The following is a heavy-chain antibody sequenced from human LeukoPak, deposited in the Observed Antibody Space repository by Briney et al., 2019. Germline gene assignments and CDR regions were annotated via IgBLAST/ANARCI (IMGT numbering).Heavy chain of an antibody. Sequence: PSQTLSLTCTVSGGSISSGGYYWSWNRQHPGQGLEWIGYIYYSGSTYYNPSLKSRVTISVDTSKNQFSLKLSSVTAADTAVYYCARDRGGYDFRYFDLWGRGTLVTVSS. D-gene: IGHD5-12*01. J-gene: IGHJ2*01. CDR2: IYYSGST. CDR3: ARDRGGYDFRYFDL. V-gene: IGHV4-31*03. CDR1: GGSISSGGYY.